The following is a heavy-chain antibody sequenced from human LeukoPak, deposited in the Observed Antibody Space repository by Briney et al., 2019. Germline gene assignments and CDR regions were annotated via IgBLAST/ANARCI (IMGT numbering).Heavy chain of an antibody. Sequence: PGGSLRLSCAVSGFTSGIYAVSWVRQAPGKGLEWVATIKPDGNDKFFVDSVKGRFTISRDNAKTSLFLQMNSLRAEDTAIYYCTTSDCEYWGQGALVTVSS. J-gene: IGHJ4*02. CDR1: GFTSGIYA. CDR3: TTSDCEY. CDR2: IKPDGNDK. V-gene: IGHV3-7*03.